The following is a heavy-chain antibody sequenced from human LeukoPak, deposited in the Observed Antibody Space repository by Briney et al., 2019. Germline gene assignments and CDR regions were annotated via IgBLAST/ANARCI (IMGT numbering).Heavy chain of an antibody. CDR2: IGGSGGST. V-gene: IGHV3-23*01. J-gene: IGHJ4*02. CDR3: AKRGAEVGTTIAPGDY. CDR1: GFTFSSYA. D-gene: IGHD1-26*01. Sequence: GGSLRLSCAASGFTFSSYAMSWVRQAPGKGLEWVSAIGGSGGSTYYADSVKGRFTISRDSSKNTLYLQMNSLRAEDTAVYYCAKRGAEVGTTIAPGDYWGQGSLVTVSS.